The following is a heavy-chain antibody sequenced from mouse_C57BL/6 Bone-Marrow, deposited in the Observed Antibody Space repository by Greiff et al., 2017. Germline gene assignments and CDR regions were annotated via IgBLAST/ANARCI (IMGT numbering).Heavy chain of an antibody. CDR1: GFTFSDFY. J-gene: IGHJ3*01. V-gene: IGHV7-1*01. D-gene: IGHD3-2*02. Sequence: DVMLVESGGGLVQSGRSLRLSCATSGFTFSDFYMEWVRQAPGKGLEWIAASRNKANDYTTEYSASVKGRFIVSRDTSQSILYLQMNALRAEDTAIYYCARDASDSSVFRFAYWGQGTLVTVSA. CDR3: ARDASDSSVFRFAY. CDR2: SRNKANDYTT.